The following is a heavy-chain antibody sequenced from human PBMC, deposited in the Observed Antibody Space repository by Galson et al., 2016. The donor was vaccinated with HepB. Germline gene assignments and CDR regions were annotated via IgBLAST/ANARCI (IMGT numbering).Heavy chain of an antibody. D-gene: IGHD3-22*01. Sequence: LRLSCAGSGFTFGSNWMTWVRQAPGKGLEWVANIKQSGSEKYYVDSVKGRFTISRDNAKNSLYLQMNSLRAEDTAVYFCARVKNSGYPFSWGQGTLVTVSS. CDR2: IKQSGSEK. CDR3: ARVKNSGYPFS. J-gene: IGHJ5*02. CDR1: GFTFGSNW. V-gene: IGHV3-7*01.